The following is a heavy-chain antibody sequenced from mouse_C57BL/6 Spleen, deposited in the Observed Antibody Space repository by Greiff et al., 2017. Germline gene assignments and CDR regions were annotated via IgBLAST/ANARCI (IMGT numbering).Heavy chain of an antibody. CDR3: AVYYGYDGYAMDY. CDR1: GFSLTSYA. V-gene: IGHV2-9-1*01. D-gene: IGHD2-2*01. J-gene: IGHJ4*01. Sequence: VQLQESGPGLVAPSQSLSITCTVSGFSLTSYAISWVRQPPGKGLEWLGVIWTGGGTNYNSALKSRLSISKDNSKSQVFLKMNSLQTDDTARYYCAVYYGYDGYAMDYWGQGTSVTVSS. CDR2: IWTGGGT.